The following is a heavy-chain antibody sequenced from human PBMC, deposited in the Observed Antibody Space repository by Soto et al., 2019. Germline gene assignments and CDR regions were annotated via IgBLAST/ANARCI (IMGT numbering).Heavy chain of an antibody. CDR3: ARHHGPTTSENWFDP. D-gene: IGHD5-12*01. CDR1: GYTFFTYD. CDR2: ISTYSGDT. V-gene: IGHV1-18*01. J-gene: IGHJ5*02. Sequence: DSVKVSFKASGYTFFTYDISWVRQAPGQGLEWMGWISTYSGDTKYAQKFQGRVTMTTDTSTTTAYLELRSLRSDDTAVYYCARHHGPTTSENWFDPWGQGTLVTVSS.